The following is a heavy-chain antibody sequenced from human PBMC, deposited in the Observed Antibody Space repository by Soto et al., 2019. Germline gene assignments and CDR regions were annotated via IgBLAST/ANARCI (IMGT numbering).Heavy chain of an antibody. Sequence: GGSLRLSCTASGFTFGDYAMSWVRQAPGKGLEWVGFIRSKAYGGTTEYAASVKGRFTISRDDSKSIAYLQMNSLKTEDTAVYYCTRTVTTSYYLDYWGQGTLVTVSS. CDR2: IRSKAYGGTT. CDR3: TRTVTTSYYLDY. J-gene: IGHJ4*02. CDR1: GFTFGDYA. V-gene: IGHV3-49*04. D-gene: IGHD4-17*01.